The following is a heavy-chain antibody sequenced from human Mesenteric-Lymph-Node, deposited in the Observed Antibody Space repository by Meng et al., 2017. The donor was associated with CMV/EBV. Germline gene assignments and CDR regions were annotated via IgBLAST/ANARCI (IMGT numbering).Heavy chain of an antibody. V-gene: IGHV4-31*03. D-gene: IGHD5-18*01. CDR2: IYYSGST. Sequence: CTVSGGYISSGGYYWSWIRQHPGKGLEWIGYIYYSGSTYYNPSLKSRVTISVDTSKNQFSLKLSSVTAADTAVYYCGYSYGYGLLDYWGQGTLVTVSS. CDR1: GGYISSGGYY. CDR3: GYSYGYGLLDY. J-gene: IGHJ4*02.